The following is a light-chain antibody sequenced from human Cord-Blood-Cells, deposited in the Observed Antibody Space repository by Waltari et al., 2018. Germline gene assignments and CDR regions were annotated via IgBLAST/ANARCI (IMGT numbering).Light chain of an antibody. V-gene: IGLV2-14*04. CDR3: SSYTSSSTLV. CDR1: SSDVGGYNY. CDR2: DVS. J-gene: IGLJ1*01. Sequence: SSDVGGYNYVSWYQQHPGKAPKLMIYDVSNRPSGVSNRFSGSKSGNTASLTISGLQAEDEADYYCSSYTSSSTLVFGAGTKVTVL.